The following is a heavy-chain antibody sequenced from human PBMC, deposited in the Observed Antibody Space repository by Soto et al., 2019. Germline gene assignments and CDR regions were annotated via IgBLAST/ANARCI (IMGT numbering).Heavy chain of an antibody. J-gene: IGHJ6*03. CDR3: ASNWGSGSSYMDV. D-gene: IGHD3-10*01. Sequence: EVQLVESGGGLVQPGGSLRLSCAASGFTFSSYWMSWVRQAPGKGLEWVANIKQDGSEKYYVDSVKGRFTISRDNAKNSLYLQMNSLRAEDTAVYYCASNWGSGSSYMDVWGKGTTVTVSS. CDR2: IKQDGSEK. V-gene: IGHV3-7*01. CDR1: GFTFSSYW.